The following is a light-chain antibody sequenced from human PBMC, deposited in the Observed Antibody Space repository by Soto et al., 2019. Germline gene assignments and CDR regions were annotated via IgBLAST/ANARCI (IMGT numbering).Light chain of an antibody. Sequence: QSVLTQPASVSGSPGQSIPISCTGTSSNVGGYNFVSWYQQHPGKAPKLMINEVSNRPSGVSNRVSGSKSGNTASLTISGLQAEDEADYYCSSYTSSSTVVFGGGTQLTVL. CDR2: EVS. CDR3: SSYTSSSTVV. V-gene: IGLV2-14*01. J-gene: IGLJ2*01. CDR1: SSNVGGYNF.